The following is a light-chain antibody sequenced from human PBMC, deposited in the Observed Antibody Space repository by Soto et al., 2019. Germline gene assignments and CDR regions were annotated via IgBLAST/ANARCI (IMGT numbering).Light chain of an antibody. J-gene: IGKJ3*01. CDR3: QQYNSYQFT. CDR2: DAS. CDR1: QSLSSW. Sequence: DIQMTQSPSTLSASVGDRVTITCRASQSLSSWLAWYQQKPGKAPKLLIFDASSLESGVPSRFSGSGSGTDFTLTISSLQPDDFATYYCQQYNSYQFTFGPGTKVDIK. V-gene: IGKV1-5*01.